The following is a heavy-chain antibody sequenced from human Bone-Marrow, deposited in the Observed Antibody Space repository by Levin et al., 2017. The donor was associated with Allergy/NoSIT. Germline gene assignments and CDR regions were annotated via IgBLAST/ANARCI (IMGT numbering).Heavy chain of an antibody. D-gene: IGHD4-17*01. CDR1: GFTFSTYA. Sequence: GESLKISCAASGFTFSTYAMSWVRQAPGKGLEWVSSISGIGGKTYYADSVKGRFTISRDNAKNSVYLQMNSLRAEDTAVYYCARDGEEDYGDYDRYYGMDVWGQGTTVTVSS. J-gene: IGHJ6*02. CDR2: ISGIGGKT. V-gene: IGHV3-23*01. CDR3: ARDGEEDYGDYDRYYGMDV.